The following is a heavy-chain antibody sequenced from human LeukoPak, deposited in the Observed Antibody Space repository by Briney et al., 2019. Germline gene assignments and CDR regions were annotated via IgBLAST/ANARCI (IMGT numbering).Heavy chain of an antibody. Sequence: SETLSLTCTVSGGSISSSSYYWGWIRQPPGKGPEWIGSIHYTRSTYYNPSLKSRVTISVDTSKNQFSLKLTSVTAADTAVYYCARGVTMIVVVIHDWYFDLWGRGTLVTVSS. V-gene: IGHV4-39*01. J-gene: IGHJ2*01. CDR2: IHYTRST. D-gene: IGHD3-22*01. CDR1: GGSISSSSYY. CDR3: ARGVTMIVVVIHDWYFDL.